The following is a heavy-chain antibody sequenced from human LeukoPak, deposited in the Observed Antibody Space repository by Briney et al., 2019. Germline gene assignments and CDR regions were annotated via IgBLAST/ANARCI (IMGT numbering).Heavy chain of an antibody. CDR3: ARHRTAYYFDY. Sequence: SETLFLTCTGSGGSISTYYWSWIRQLPGKGLEWIGYIYYSGSTNYNPSLKSRVTISVDTSKNQFSLKLSSVTAADTAMYYCARHRTAYYFDYWGQGTLVTVSS. CDR1: GGSISTYY. J-gene: IGHJ4*02. V-gene: IGHV4-59*08. CDR2: IYYSGST.